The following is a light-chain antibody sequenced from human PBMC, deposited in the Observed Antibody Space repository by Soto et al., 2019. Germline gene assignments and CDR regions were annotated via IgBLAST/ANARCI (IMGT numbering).Light chain of an antibody. Sequence: DIQMTQSPSSLSASVGDRVTITCRASQTISTYLNWYQQKPGKGPKLLIYGASSLQSGVPSRFSGSGSGTDFTLTISSLHPEDFATYFCQHSYSSPLYTFGQGTKLEI. J-gene: IGKJ2*01. CDR2: GAS. CDR1: QTISTY. CDR3: QHSYSSPLYT. V-gene: IGKV1-39*01.